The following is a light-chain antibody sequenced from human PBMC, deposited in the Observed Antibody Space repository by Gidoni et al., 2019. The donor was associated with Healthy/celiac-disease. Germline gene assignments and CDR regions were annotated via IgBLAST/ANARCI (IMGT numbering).Light chain of an antibody. CDR2: QDR. V-gene: IGLV3-1*01. J-gene: IGLJ2*01. CDR1: KLGDKY. CDR3: QAWDSSTAV. Sequence: SYELTQPPSVSVSPGQTASITCSGDKLGDKYAYWFQQKPVHSPVLVIYQDRKRPSGIPERFSGSISGNTATLTISGTQAMDDADYYCQAWDSSTAVFGGGTKLTVL.